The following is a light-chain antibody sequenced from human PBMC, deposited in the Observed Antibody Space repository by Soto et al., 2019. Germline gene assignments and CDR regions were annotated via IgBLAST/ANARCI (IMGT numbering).Light chain of an antibody. V-gene: IGKV3D-20*02. CDR3: QQRSNWPALT. CDR1: QTIGSTY. J-gene: IGKJ4*01. Sequence: EIVLTQSPGTLSLSPGETATLSCRASQTIGSTYLAWYQQKPGQAPRLLIFGTSRRATGIPARFSGSGSGTDFTLTISSLEPEDFAVYYCQQRSNWPALTFGGGTKVDIK. CDR2: GTS.